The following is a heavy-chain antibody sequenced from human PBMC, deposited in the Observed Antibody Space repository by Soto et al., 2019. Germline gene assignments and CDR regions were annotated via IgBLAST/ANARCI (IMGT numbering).Heavy chain of an antibody. J-gene: IGHJ5*02. D-gene: IGHD3-10*01. CDR2: ITGSGFNT. CDR1: GFTFSDYA. V-gene: IGHV3-23*01. CDR3: ANLNHHVSRSPP. Sequence: GGSLRLSCAASGFTFSDYALSWVRQAPGKGLEWVSTITGSGFNTYYADSVKGRFTISRDNSQNTLYLQMNSLRAEDTAVYHCANLNHHVSRSPPWGQGTLVTVSS.